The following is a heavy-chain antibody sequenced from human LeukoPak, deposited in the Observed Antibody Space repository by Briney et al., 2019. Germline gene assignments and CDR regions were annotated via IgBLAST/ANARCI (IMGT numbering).Heavy chain of an antibody. V-gene: IGHV4-59*08. CDR2: IYYSGST. D-gene: IGHD2-2*01. Sequence: GSLRLSCAASGFTFSDYYWSWIRQPPGKGLEWIGYIYYSGSTNYNPSLKSRVTISVDTSKNQFSLKLSSVTAADTAVYYCAKYGPRYYYYGMDVWGQGTTVTVSS. CDR1: GFTFSDYY. CDR3: AKYGPRYYYYGMDV. J-gene: IGHJ6*02.